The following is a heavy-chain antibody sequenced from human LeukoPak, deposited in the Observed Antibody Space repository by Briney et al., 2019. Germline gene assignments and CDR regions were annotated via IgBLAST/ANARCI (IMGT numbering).Heavy chain of an antibody. CDR2: INPNSGGT. D-gene: IGHD3-22*01. V-gene: IGHV1-2*02. J-gene: IGHJ4*02. CDR3: AKGLGVIPTGEVDY. Sequence: ASVKVSCKASGYTFTGYYMHWVRQAPGQGLEWMGWINPNSGGTNYAQKFQGRVTMTRDTSISTAYMELSRLRSDDTAVYYCAKGLGVIPTGEVDYWGQGTLVTVSS. CDR1: GYTFTGYY.